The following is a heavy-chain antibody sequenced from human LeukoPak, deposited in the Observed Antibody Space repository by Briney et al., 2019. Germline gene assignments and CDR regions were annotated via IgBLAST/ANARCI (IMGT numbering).Heavy chain of an antibody. D-gene: IGHD5-24*01. CDR2: IIPIFGTA. CDR3: ARGSLRDGYNFASGAPVYFDY. CDR1: GYSFSGYY. V-gene: IGHV1-69*13. J-gene: IGHJ4*02. Sequence: GASVKVSCKASGYSFSGYYMHWVRQAPGQGLEWMGGIIPIFGTANYAQKFQGRVTITADESTSTAYMELSSLRSEDTAVYYCARGSLRDGYNFASGAPVYFDYWGQGTLVTVSS.